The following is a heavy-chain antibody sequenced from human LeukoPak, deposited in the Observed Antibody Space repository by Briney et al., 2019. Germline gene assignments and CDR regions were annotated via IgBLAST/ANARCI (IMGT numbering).Heavy chain of an antibody. D-gene: IGHD6-25*01. CDR1: GYTFTSYG. CDR3: AREGGGRWFDP. Sequence: SVKVSCKASGYTFTSYGISWVRQAPGQGLEWMGGIIPIFGTANYAQKFQGRVTITADESTSTAYMELSSLRSEDTAVYYCAREGGGRWFDPWGQGTLVTVSS. J-gene: IGHJ5*02. V-gene: IGHV1-69*13. CDR2: IIPIFGTA.